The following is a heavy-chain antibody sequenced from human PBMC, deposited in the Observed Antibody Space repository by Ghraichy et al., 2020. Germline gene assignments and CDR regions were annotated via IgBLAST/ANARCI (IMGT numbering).Heavy chain of an antibody. J-gene: IGHJ3*02. V-gene: IGHV3-53*01. Sequence: GESLNISCAASGFTVNSNFINWVRQDPGKGLEWVSVIYGGGTTYYADSVKGRFILSRDNSKNTLYLQMNSLRVEDTAVYYCAREGMTGYCSGGNCYRGAFDIWGQGTKVTVS. D-gene: IGHD2-15*01. CDR2: IYGGGTT. CDR3: AREGMTGYCSGGNCYRGAFDI. CDR1: GFTVNSNF.